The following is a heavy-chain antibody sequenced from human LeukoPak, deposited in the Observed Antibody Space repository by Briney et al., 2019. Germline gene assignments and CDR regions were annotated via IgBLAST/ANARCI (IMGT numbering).Heavy chain of an antibody. V-gene: IGHV4-59*11. Sequence: PSETLSLTCTVSGGSISSHYWSWIRQPPGKGLEWIGYIYYSGSTNYNPSLKSRVTISVDTSKNQFSLKLSSVTAADTAVYYCARVLNDYYYYMDVWGKGTTVTVSS. J-gene: IGHJ6*03. CDR2: IYYSGST. CDR1: GGSISSHY. CDR3: ARVLNDYYYYMDV. D-gene: IGHD1-1*01.